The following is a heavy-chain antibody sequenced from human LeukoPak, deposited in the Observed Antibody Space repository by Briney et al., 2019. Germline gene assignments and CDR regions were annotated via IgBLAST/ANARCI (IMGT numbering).Heavy chain of an antibody. CDR3: VRASTYCSSTSCYQKGYFDY. V-gene: IGHV3-33*01. Sequence: PGRSLRLSCAASGFTFSSCGMHWVRQAPGKGLEWVAVIWYDGSNKYYADSVKGRFTISRDNSKNTLYLQMNSLRAGDAAVYYCVRASTYCSSTSCYQKGYFDYWGQGTLVTVSS. J-gene: IGHJ4*02. D-gene: IGHD2-2*01. CDR1: GFTFSSCG. CDR2: IWYDGSNK.